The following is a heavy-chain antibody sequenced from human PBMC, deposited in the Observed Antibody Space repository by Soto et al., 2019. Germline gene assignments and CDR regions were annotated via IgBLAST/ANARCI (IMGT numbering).Heavy chain of an antibody. D-gene: IGHD2-2*01. V-gene: IGHV1-2*02. J-gene: IGHJ6*02. CDR3: ARVIVVEPASEDSYYYYGMDV. CDR2: ITPNSGFT. CDR1: GYTFTDND. Sequence: GASVQVSCKASGYTFTDNDIHWVRQAPGQGLEWVGWITPNSGFTKYAQKFQGRVTMTGDTSINTAYMELSSLRSDDSAVYYCARVIVVEPASEDSYYYYGMDVGGQGTTVTVSS.